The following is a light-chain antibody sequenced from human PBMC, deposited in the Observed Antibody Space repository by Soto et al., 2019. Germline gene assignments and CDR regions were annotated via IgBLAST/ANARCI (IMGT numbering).Light chain of an antibody. V-gene: IGKV1-5*03. CDR3: KQYNSYPIT. CDR2: KAS. Sequence: DTPMTQFPSTLSASLGDKVTITCRASQSISSWLAWYQQKPGKVPNLLMYKASTLETGVPSRFSGSGSGTEFTLTINNLQPDDFGTYYCKQYNSYPITFGQGTRLEIK. J-gene: IGKJ5*01. CDR1: QSISSW.